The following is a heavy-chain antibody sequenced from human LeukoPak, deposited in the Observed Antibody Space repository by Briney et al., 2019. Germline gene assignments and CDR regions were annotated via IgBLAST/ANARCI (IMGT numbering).Heavy chain of an antibody. Sequence: TLSXTCAVYXXSXXGXXWSWIRXPPGKGLXWIXXIXHSGSTSYNPSLKSRVTISVDTSKNQFSLKLSSVTAADTAVYYCARGRWRYCSSTSCYRWFDPWGQGTLVTVSS. D-gene: IGHD2-2*02. V-gene: IGHV4-34*01. CDR2: IXHSGST. J-gene: IGHJ5*02. CDR3: ARGRWRYCSSTSCYRWFDP. CDR1: XXSXXGXX.